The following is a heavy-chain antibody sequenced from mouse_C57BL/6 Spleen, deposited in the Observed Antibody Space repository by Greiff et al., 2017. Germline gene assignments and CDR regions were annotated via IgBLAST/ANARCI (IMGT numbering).Heavy chain of an antibody. J-gene: IGHJ2*01. Sequence: VQLVESGAELVRPGTSVKVSCKASGYAFTNYLIEWVKQRPGQGLEWIGVINPGSGGTNYNEKFKGKATLTADKSSSTAYMQLSSLTSEDSAVYFCASSQGYFDYWGQGTTLTVSS. V-gene: IGHV1-54*01. CDR2: INPGSGGT. CDR3: ASSQGYFDY. CDR1: GYAFTNYL.